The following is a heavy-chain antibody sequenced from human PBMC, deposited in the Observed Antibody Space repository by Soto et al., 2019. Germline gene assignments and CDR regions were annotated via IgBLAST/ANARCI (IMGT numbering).Heavy chain of an antibody. CDR3: ARTTHEEPTFDY. CDR2: VTGYDGNA. J-gene: IGHJ4*02. Sequence: QVQLVQSGAEVKKPGASVKVSCKASGYTFTNFGIIWVRQAPGQGLEWMGWVTGYDGNANYVQRFQGRVTMTTDTPTNTAYMDLRRLNSDDTAVYYCARTTHEEPTFDYWGQGTLVTVSS. CDR1: GYTFTNFG. D-gene: IGHD1-26*01. V-gene: IGHV1-18*01.